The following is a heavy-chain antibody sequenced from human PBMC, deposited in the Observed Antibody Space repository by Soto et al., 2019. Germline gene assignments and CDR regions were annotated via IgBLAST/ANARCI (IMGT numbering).Heavy chain of an antibody. D-gene: IGHD3-22*01. Sequence: ASVKVSCKASGYTFTSYGISWVRQAPGQGLEWMGWISAYNGNTNDAQKLQGRVTMTTDTSTSTAYMEIRSLRSDDTAVYYCARPYYYDSSGYYNDAFDIWGQGTMVTVSS. CDR3: ARPYYYDSSGYYNDAFDI. J-gene: IGHJ3*02. CDR1: GYTFTSYG. V-gene: IGHV1-18*01. CDR2: ISAYNGNT.